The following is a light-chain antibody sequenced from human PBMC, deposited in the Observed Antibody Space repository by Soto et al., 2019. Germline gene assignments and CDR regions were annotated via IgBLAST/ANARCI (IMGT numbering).Light chain of an antibody. CDR1: SSDVGGYNY. CDR3: GSYRSSGTLV. Sequence: QSVLTQPASVSGSPGQSITISCSGTSSDVGGYNYVSWYQQHPGKAPKLMIYDVSNRPSGVSNRFSGSKSGNTASLTISGLQAEDEADYYCGSYRSSGTLVFGTGTKITVL. V-gene: IGLV2-14*01. CDR2: DVS. J-gene: IGLJ1*01.